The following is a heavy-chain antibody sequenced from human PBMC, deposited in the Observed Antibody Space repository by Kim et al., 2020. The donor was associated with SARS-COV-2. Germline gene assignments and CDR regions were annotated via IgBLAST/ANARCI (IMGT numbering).Heavy chain of an antibody. V-gene: IGHV4-39*07. CDR2: T. CDR3: ARGYYDSLFDY. Sequence: TYYNPSLKSRVTISVDTSKNQFSLKLSSVTAADTAVYYCARGYYDSLFDYWGQGTLVTVSS. D-gene: IGHD3-3*01. J-gene: IGHJ4*02.